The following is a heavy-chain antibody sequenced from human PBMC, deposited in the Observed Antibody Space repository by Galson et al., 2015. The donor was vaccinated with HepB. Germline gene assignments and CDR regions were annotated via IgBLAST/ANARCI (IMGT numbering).Heavy chain of an antibody. CDR3: AREHGYYDFWSGYYTGRGNWFDP. J-gene: IGHJ5*02. CDR1: GYTFTSYA. D-gene: IGHD3-3*01. V-gene: IGHV1-3*01. CDR2: INAGNGNT. Sequence: SVKVSCKASGYTFTSYAMHWVRQAPGQRLEWMGWINAGNGNTKYSQKFQGRVTITRDTSASTAYMELSSLRSEDTAVYYCAREHGYYDFWSGYYTGRGNWFDPWGQGTLVTVSS.